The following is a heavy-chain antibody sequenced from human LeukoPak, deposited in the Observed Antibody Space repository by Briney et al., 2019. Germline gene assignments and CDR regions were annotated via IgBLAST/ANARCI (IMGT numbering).Heavy chain of an antibody. CDR2: IYYSGST. CDR1: GASISSSTYY. D-gene: IGHD4-17*01. V-gene: IGHV4-61*01. CDR3: AVTVTSRDAFDI. Sequence: PSETLSLTCTVSGASISSSTYYWSWIRQPPGTGLEWIGYIYYSGSTNYNPSLKSRVTISVDTSKNQFSLKLSSVTAADTAVYYCAVTVTSRDAFDIWGQGTMVTVSS. J-gene: IGHJ3*02.